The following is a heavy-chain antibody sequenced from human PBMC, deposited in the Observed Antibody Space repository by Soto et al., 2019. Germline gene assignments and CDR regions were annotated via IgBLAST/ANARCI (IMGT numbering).Heavy chain of an antibody. CDR1: GDTFSNYA. J-gene: IGHJ6*02. D-gene: IGHD3-10*01. CDR2: IIPIFTTT. CDR3: ARGYYGSGTYYPYYYYYRLDV. Sequence: SVKVSCKASGDTFSNYAISWVRQAPGQGLEWMGGIIPIFTTTNYAQRFQGRVTITADESTSTAYMELSSLRSEDTAVYYCARGYYGSGTYYPYYYYYRLDVWGQGTTVTVSS. V-gene: IGHV1-69*13.